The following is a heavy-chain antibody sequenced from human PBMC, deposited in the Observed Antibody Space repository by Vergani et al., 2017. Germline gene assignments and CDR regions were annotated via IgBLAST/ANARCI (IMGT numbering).Heavy chain of an antibody. V-gene: IGHV1-8*01. CDR2: MNPNSGNT. D-gene: IGHD4-17*01. Sequence: QVQLVQSGAEVKKPGASVKVSCKASGYTFTSYDINWVRQATGQGLEWMGWMNPNSGNTNYAQKLQGRVTMTTDTSTSTAYMELRSLRSDDTAVYYCARVPTTVTTRILVSPDYWGQGTLVTVSS. CDR3: ARVPTTVTTRILVSPDY. J-gene: IGHJ4*02. CDR1: GYTFTSYD.